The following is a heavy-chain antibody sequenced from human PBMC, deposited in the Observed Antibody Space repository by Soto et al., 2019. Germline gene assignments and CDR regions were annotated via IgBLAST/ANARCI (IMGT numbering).Heavy chain of an antibody. J-gene: IGHJ6*02. CDR3: MRSYGDSYYFYYGMDV. CDR1: GFIFSKYK. Sequence: GESLKISCEGSGFIFSKYKIGWVRQMPGKGLEWMGIINPGNSDTTYSPSFQGQVTISADNSINTAYLQWSSLKASDTAMYYCMRSYGDSYYFYYGMDVWGQGTTVTVSS. CDR2: INPGNSDT. V-gene: IGHV5-51*01. D-gene: IGHD2-21*02.